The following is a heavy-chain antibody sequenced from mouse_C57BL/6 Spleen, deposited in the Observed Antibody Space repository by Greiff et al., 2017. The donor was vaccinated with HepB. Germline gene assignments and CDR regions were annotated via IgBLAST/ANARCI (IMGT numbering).Heavy chain of an antibody. J-gene: IGHJ2*01. Sequence: EVNLVESGGGLVKPGGSLKLSCAASGFTFSDYGMHWVRQAPEKGLEWVAYISSGSSTIYYADTVKGRFTISRDNAKNTLFLQMTSLRSEDTAMYYCAFTTVVPHYFDYWGQGTTLTVSS. CDR1: GFTFSDYG. CDR2: ISSGSSTI. D-gene: IGHD1-1*01. V-gene: IGHV5-17*01. CDR3: AFTTVVPHYFDY.